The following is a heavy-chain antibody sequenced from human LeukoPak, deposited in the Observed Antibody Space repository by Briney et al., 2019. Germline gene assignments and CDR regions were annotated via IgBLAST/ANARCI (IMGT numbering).Heavy chain of an antibody. J-gene: IGHJ6*03. CDR2: IIPIFGTA. V-gene: IGHV1-69*13. D-gene: IGHD2-15*01. CDR1: GGTFITYA. Sequence: SVKVSSTASGGTFITYAISSVRQAPGQGLEWMGGIIPIFGTANYAQKFQGRVTITADESTSTAYMELSSLRSEDTAVYYCATLMVAANTYYYYYYMDVWGKGTTVTISS. CDR3: ATLMVAANTYYYYYYMDV.